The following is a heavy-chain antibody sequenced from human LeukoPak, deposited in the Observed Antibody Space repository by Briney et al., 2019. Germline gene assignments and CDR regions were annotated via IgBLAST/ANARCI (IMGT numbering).Heavy chain of an antibody. D-gene: IGHD4-17*01. CDR3: ARASDYGDYGLDAFDI. V-gene: IGHV4-30-4*01. Sequence: SQTLSLTCTVSGGSISSGDYYWSWIREPPGKGLEWIGYIYYSGSTYYNPSLKSRVTISVDTSKNQFSLKLSSVTAADTAVYYCARASDYGDYGLDAFDIWGQGTMVAVSS. J-gene: IGHJ3*02. CDR2: IYYSGST. CDR1: GGSISSGDYY.